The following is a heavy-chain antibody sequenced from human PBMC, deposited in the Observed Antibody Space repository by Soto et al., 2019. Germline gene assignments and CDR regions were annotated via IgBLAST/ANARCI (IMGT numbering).Heavy chain of an antibody. J-gene: IGHJ6*03. CDR3: PGLSTKAGTSMVSYYYIGC. D-gene: IGHD5-18*01. CDR2: IYYTGRT. V-gene: IGHV4-31*03. Sequence: PSETLSLTCTVSGGSISSGDYYWSWIRQHPWKGLEWIGYIYYTGRTYYNPSLKSRITMSVDTSKNQFSLKLSSVTAADTAVYYCPGLSTKAGTSMVSYYYIGCWHRGXRGTVS. CDR1: GGSISSGDYY.